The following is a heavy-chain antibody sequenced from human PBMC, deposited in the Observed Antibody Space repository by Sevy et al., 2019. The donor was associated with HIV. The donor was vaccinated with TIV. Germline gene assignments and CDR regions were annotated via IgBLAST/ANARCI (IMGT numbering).Heavy chain of an antibody. CDR2: MNPNSGNT. J-gene: IGHJ4*02. CDR3: AGGRFIVAAVLFGY. V-gene: IGHV1-8*01. CDR1: GYTFTSYD. D-gene: IGHD6-13*01. Sequence: ASVKVSCKASGYTFTSYDINWVRQATGRGLEWMGWMNPNSGNTGYAQKFQGRVTMTRNTSISTAYMELGSLRSEDTAVYYCAGGRFIVAAVLFGYWGQGTLVTVSS.